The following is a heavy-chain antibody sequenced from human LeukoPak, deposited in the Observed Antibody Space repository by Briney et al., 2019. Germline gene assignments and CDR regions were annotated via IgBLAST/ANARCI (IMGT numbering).Heavy chain of an antibody. CDR1: GYTFTSYG. D-gene: IGHD1-7*01. Sequence: GASVKVSCKASGYTFTSYGISWVRQAPGQGLEWMGGIIPIFGTANYAQKFQGRVTITTDESTSTAYMELSSLRSEDTAVYYCARDGNRNSLELAAFDIWGQGTMVTVSS. J-gene: IGHJ3*02. CDR3: ARDGNRNSLELAAFDI. V-gene: IGHV1-69*05. CDR2: IIPIFGTA.